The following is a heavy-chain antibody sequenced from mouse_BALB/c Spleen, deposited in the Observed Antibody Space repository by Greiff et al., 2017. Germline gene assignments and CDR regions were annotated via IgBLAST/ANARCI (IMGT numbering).Heavy chain of an antibody. D-gene: IGHD1-1*01. Sequence: QVQLKQSGPELVKPGASVKISCKASGYAFSSSWMNWVKQRPGQGLEWIGRIYPGDGDTNYNGKFKGKATLTADKSSSTAYMQLSSLTSVDSAVYFCARRSATVVARGDAMDYWGQGTSVTVSS. V-gene: IGHV1-82*01. J-gene: IGHJ4*01. CDR2: IYPGDGDT. CDR3: ARRSATVVARGDAMDY. CDR1: GYAFSSSW.